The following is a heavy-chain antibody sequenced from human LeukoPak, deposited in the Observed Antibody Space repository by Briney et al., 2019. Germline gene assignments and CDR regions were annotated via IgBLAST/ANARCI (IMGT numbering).Heavy chain of an antibody. CDR3: ARVLADNGSGSYYNQVFDAFDI. J-gene: IGHJ3*02. CDR2: IYYSGST. V-gene: IGHV4-39*07. Sequence: SETLSLTCSVSGDSIISTNSYWGWIRQPPGKGPEWIASIYYSGSTHYNPSLKSRVTISIDTSTNQFSLKLNSVTAADTAVYYCARVLADNGSGSYYNQVFDAFDIWGQGTMVTVSS. CDR1: GDSIISTNSY. D-gene: IGHD3-10*01.